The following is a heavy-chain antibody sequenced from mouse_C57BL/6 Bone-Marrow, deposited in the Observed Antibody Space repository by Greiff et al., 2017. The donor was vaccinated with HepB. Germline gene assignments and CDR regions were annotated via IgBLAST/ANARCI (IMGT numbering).Heavy chain of an antibody. CDR2: IHPSDSDT. CDR3: AIGSYSKFFYYAMDY. CDR1: GYTFTSYW. Sequence: QVHVKQPGAELVKPGASVKVSCKASGYTFTSYWMHWVKQRPGQGLEWIGRIHPSDSDTNYNQKFKGKATLTVDKSSSTAYMQLSSLTSEDSAVYYCAIGSYSKFFYYAMDYWGQGTSVTVSS. J-gene: IGHJ4*01. D-gene: IGHD2-5*01. V-gene: IGHV1-74*01.